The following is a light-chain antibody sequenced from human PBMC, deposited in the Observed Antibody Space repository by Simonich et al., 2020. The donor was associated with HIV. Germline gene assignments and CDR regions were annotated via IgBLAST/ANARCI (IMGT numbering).Light chain of an antibody. CDR1: QSVLYSSNNKNY. Sequence: IVMTQSPDSLAVSLGERATINCKSSQSVLYSSNNKNYLAWYQQKPGQPPKLLMYWASTRESGVPDRFSGSGSGTDFTLTSSSLQAEDVAVYYCQQYYSTPLTFGGGTKVEIK. CDR3: QQYYSTPLT. CDR2: WAS. J-gene: IGKJ4*01. V-gene: IGKV4-1*01.